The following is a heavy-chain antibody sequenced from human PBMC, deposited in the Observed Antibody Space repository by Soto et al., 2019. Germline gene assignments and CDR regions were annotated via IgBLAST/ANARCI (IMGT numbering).Heavy chain of an antibody. D-gene: IGHD3-10*01. J-gene: IGHJ6*03. Sequence: QVQVVQSGAEVKKPGASVKVSCKVSGYTFTSYGISWVRQAPGQGLEWMGWSSAYNGNTNYARKFQGRVTMTADIATGKTSLELRSMRSDDTDVSYCATTGPRSSVEDMDVWGKGTTVTVSS. V-gene: IGHV1-18*01. CDR2: SSAYNGNT. CDR3: ATTGPRSSVEDMDV. CDR1: GYTFTSYG.